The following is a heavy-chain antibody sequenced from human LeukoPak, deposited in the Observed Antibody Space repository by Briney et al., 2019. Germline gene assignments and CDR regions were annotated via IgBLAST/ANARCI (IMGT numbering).Heavy chain of an antibody. D-gene: IGHD1-26*01. CDR1: GYTFTGYY. V-gene: IGHV1-2*02. CDR2: INPNSGGT. CDR3: AISLGATAHFDY. Sequence: ASVKVSCKASGYTFTGYYMHWVRQAPGQGLEWMGWINPNSGGTNYAQKFQGRVTMTRDTSISTAYMELSRLRSDDTAVYYCAISLGATAHFDYWGQGTLVTVSS. J-gene: IGHJ4*02.